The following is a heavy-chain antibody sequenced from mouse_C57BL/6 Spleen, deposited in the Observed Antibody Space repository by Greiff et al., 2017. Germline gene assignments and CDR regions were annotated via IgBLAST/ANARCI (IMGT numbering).Heavy chain of an antibody. V-gene: IGHV5-4*01. CDR2: ISDGGSYT. CDR3: ARDQTTVVATSFDY. D-gene: IGHD1-1*01. CDR1: GFTFSSYA. J-gene: IGHJ2*01. Sequence: EVKLMESGGGLVKPGGSLKLSCAASGFTFSSYAMSWVRQTPEKRLEWVATISDGGSYTYYPDNVKGRFTISRDNAKNNLYLQMSHLKSEDTAMYYCARDQTTVVATSFDYWGQGTTLTVSS.